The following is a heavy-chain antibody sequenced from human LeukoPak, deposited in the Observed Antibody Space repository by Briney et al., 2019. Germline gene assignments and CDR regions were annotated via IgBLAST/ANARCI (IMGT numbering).Heavy chain of an antibody. CDR2: ISGSGGST. Sequence: GGSLRLSCAASGFTFSSYAMSWVRQAPGKGLEWVSAISGSGGSTYYADSVKGRFTISRDNSKNTLYLQMNSLRAEDTAVYYCAKFGSCPRVTDWFDPWGQGTLVTVSS. V-gene: IGHV3-23*01. CDR3: AKFGSCPRVTDWFDP. J-gene: IGHJ5*02. D-gene: IGHD6-13*01. CDR1: GFTFSSYA.